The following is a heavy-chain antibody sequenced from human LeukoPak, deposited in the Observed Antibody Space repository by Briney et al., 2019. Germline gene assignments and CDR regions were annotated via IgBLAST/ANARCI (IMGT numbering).Heavy chain of an antibody. V-gene: IGHV4-59*12. D-gene: IGHD2-2*01. CDR2: MYYSGTT. Sequence: ASETLSLTCSVSGSSMNVYSWNWIRQSPGKGLEWIAYMYYSGTTNYDPSLENRAAISLDLSRHQFSLRLNSVTAADTAVYYCARGVPLKDIVVVPAATLFDYWGQGTLVTVSS. CDR1: GSSMNVYS. CDR3: ARGVPLKDIVVVPAATLFDY. J-gene: IGHJ4*02.